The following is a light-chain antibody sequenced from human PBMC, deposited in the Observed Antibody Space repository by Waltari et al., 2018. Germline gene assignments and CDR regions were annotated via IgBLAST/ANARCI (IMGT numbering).Light chain of an antibody. CDR2: GAS. V-gene: IGKV3D-15*01. CDR3: QQYYNWPRT. J-gene: IGKJ1*01. Sequence: EIVMTQSPATLSVSRGERATLSCRASQSVGNNLVWYHHKPGQAPRLLMYGASIRSVDFPSRFSGSGSGTKFTLTISGLQSEDFALYYCQQYYNWPRTFGQGTKVEIK. CDR1: QSVGNN.